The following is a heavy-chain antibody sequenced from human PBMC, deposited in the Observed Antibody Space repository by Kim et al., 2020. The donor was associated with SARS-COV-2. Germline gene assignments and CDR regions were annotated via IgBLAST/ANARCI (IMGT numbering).Heavy chain of an antibody. CDR1: GFTVSSNY. CDR3: ARGETYSGYEEGLGY. D-gene: IGHD5-12*01. V-gene: IGHV3-66*01. CDR2: IYSGGST. J-gene: IGHJ4*02. Sequence: GGSLRLSCAASGFTVSSNYMSWVRQAPGKGLECVSVIYSGGSTYYADSVKGRFTISRDNSKNTLYLQMNSLRAEDTAVYYCARGETYSGYEEGLGYWGQGTLVTVSS.